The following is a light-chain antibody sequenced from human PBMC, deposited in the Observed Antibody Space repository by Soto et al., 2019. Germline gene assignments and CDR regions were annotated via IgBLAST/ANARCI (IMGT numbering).Light chain of an antibody. CDR2: AAS. Sequence: DIQMTQSPSSLSASVGDRVTITCRSSQSISSYLNWYQQKPGKAPKLLIYAASTLQSGVPSRFSGSGSGTKFTLTIASLQPEDFATYYCQQYETFSGTFGPGTKVDIK. V-gene: IGKV1-39*01. J-gene: IGKJ1*01. CDR1: QSISSY. CDR3: QQYETFSGT.